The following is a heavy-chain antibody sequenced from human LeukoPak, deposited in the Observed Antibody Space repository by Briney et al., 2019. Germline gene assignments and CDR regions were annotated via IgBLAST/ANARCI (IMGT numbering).Heavy chain of an antibody. D-gene: IGHD1-26*01. Sequence: ASVKVSCRASGYSFPSYDITWVRQAPGQGLEWMGRISGYNGNTKYAQKFQGRVTMTTDTSTSTAYMDLRGLRSDDTAVYYCARGGGNWWELLNFDYWGQGTLVTVSS. CDR2: ISGYNGNT. CDR1: GYSFPSYD. J-gene: IGHJ4*02. V-gene: IGHV1-18*01. CDR3: ARGGGNWWELLNFDY.